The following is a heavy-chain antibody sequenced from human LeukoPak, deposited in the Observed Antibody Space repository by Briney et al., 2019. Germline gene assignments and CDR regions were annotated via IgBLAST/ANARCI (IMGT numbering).Heavy chain of an antibody. CDR2: VYYSGTT. CDR3: ARHYGDYVYFDS. Sequence: SETLSLTCTVSGGSITSYYWSWIRQPPGKGLEWIGYVYYSGTTNYNPSLKSRVTISVDTSKNQFSLRLSSVTAADTAVYYCARHYGDYVYFDSCGQGTLVTVSS. D-gene: IGHD4-17*01. CDR1: GGSITSYY. J-gene: IGHJ4*02. V-gene: IGHV4-59*08.